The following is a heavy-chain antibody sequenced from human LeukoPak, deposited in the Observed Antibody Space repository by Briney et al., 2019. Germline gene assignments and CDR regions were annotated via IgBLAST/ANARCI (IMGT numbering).Heavy chain of an antibody. CDR1: GDSTVSGGSMTTYY. D-gene: IGHD4-23*01. CDR2: VYYSGST. Sequence: SETLSLTCTVSGDSTVSGGSMTTYYWTWLRQPPGKALEWIGFVYYSGSTQYNPSLKSRVTISVDTSKNQFSLKLSSVTAADTAMYYCATSPQYGGYLGQGTLVTVSS. V-gene: IGHV4-39*01. J-gene: IGHJ4*02. CDR3: ATSPQYGGY.